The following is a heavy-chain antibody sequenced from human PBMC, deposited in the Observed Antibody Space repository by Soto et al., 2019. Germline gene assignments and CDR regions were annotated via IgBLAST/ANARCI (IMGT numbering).Heavy chain of an antibody. CDR1: GFTFSSYG. J-gene: IGHJ5*02. Sequence: QVQLVESGGGVVQPGRSQRLSCAASGFTFSSYGMHWVRQAPGKGLEWVAVIWNDGSQKYYADYVKGRFTTSRDNSKNTLYLEMNNLRAADTAVYYCMRAPGYCRGSKCYDWFDPWGQGTLVTVSP. CDR3: MRAPGYCRGSKCYDWFDP. CDR2: IWNDGSQK. D-gene: IGHD2-2*01. V-gene: IGHV3-33*01.